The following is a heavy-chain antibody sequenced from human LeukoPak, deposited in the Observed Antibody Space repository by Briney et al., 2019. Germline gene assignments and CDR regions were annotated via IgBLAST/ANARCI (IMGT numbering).Heavy chain of an antibody. J-gene: IGHJ4*02. Sequence: GESLKISCKGSGYTFTNYWIGWVRQMPGKGLEWMGIIWPSDSDTRYSPSFQGQVTISADKSISTAYLQWSSLKASDTAIYFCARRISGYYIDYWGQGTLVTVSS. D-gene: IGHD1-26*01. CDR1: GYTFTNYW. CDR3: ARRISGYYIDY. V-gene: IGHV5-51*01. CDR2: IWPSDSDT.